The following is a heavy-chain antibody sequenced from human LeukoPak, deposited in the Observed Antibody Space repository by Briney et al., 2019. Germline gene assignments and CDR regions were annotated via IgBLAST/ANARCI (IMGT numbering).Heavy chain of an antibody. J-gene: IGHJ4*02. Sequence: GESLKISCKGSGYTFTNYWIGWVRQMPGKGLEWMGIIWPSDSDTRYSPSFQGQVTISADKSISTAYLQWSSLKASDTAIYFCARRISGYYIDYWGQGTLVTVSS. D-gene: IGHD1-26*01. CDR1: GYTFTNYW. CDR3: ARRISGYYIDY. V-gene: IGHV5-51*01. CDR2: IWPSDSDT.